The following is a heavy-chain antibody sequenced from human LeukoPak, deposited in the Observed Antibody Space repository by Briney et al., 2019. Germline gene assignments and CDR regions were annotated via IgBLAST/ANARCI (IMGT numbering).Heavy chain of an antibody. D-gene: IGHD5-12*01. J-gene: IGHJ4*02. CDR2: IYTSGST. CDR3: ARDSGYDVFDY. CDR1: GGSFSGYY. Sequence: PSETLSLTCAVYGGSFSGYYWSWIRQPPGKGLEWIGRIYTSGSTNYNPSLKSRVTMSVDTSKNQFSLKLSSVTAADTAVYYCARDSGYDVFDYWGQGTLVTVSS. V-gene: IGHV4-59*10.